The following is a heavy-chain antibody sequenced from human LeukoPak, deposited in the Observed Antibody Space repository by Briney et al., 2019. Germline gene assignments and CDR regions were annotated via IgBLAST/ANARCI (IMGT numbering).Heavy chain of an antibody. D-gene: IGHD2-21*02. Sequence: ASVKVSCKASGYTFTGHYMHWVRQAPGQGLEWMGWINPNSGVTNYAQKFQGRVTMTRDTSISTAYMELSRLRSDDTAVYYCAKGVPLHIVVVTAIRTWGQGNLVTVSS. CDR2: INPNSGVT. V-gene: IGHV1-2*02. CDR1: GYTFTGHY. J-gene: IGHJ5*02. CDR3: AKGVPLHIVVVTAIRT.